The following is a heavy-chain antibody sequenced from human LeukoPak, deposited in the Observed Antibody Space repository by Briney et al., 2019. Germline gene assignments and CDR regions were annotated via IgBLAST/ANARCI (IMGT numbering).Heavy chain of an antibody. CDR2: MNPNSGNT. CDR3: ATPSPLMWELRVYDY. Sequence: ASVKVSCKASGYTFTSYDINWVRQATGQGLEWMGWMNPNSGNTGYAQKFQGRVTMTRNTSISTAYMELSSLRSEDTAVYYCATPSPLMWELRVYDYWGQGTLVTVSS. J-gene: IGHJ4*02. CDR1: GYTFTSYD. D-gene: IGHD1-26*01. V-gene: IGHV1-8*01.